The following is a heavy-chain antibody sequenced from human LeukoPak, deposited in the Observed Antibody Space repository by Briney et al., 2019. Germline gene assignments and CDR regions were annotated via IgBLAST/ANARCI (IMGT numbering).Heavy chain of an antibody. J-gene: IGHJ4*02. CDR2: IVGSGDST. CDR1: GFTFSSYA. CDR3: AKDHLRYYDSSGYYRL. V-gene: IGHV3-23*01. Sequence: GGSLRLSCAASGFTFSSYAMSWVRQAPGEGPEWVSAIVGSGDSTYYADSVKGRFTISRDNSKNTLYLQMNSLRAEDTAVYYCAKDHLRYYDSSGYYRLWGQGALVTVSS. D-gene: IGHD3-22*01.